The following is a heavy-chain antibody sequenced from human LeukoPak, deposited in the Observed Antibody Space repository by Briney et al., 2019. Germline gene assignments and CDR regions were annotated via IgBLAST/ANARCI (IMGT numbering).Heavy chain of an antibody. V-gene: IGHV3-48*03. Sequence: GGSLRLSCAASGFTFSSYEMNWVRQAPGKGLEWVSYISSSGSTIYYADSVKGRFTISRDNAKNSLYLQMNSLRAEDTAVYYCARDEDTAMVREYNWFDPWGQGTLVTVSS. D-gene: IGHD5-18*01. CDR1: GFTFSSYE. CDR3: ARDEDTAMVREYNWFDP. CDR2: ISSSGSTI. J-gene: IGHJ5*02.